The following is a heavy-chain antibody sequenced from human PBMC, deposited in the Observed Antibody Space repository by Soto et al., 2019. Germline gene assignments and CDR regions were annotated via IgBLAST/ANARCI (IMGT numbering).Heavy chain of an antibody. D-gene: IGHD6-13*01. Sequence: EVQLEESGGDLVQPGGSLRLSCAASGFIFSDYTMTWVRQAPGRGLEFVSHISSSGGAIFYAESVKGRFTVSRDNAKNSLYLQMNSLRDEDTAVYFCARDHGGSTWFVGVYYFFGMDVWGQGTAVTVSS. CDR1: GFIFSDYT. V-gene: IGHV3-48*02. CDR2: ISSSGGAI. J-gene: IGHJ6*02. CDR3: ARDHGGSTWFVGVYYFFGMDV.